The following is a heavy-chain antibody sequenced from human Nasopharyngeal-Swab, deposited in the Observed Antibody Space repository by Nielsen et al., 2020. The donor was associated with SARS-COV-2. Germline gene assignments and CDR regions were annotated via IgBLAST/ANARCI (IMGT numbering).Heavy chain of an antibody. Sequence: SETLSLTCTVSGGSISGSSYYWGWIRQPPGKGLEWIGSIYYSGSTYYNPSLKSRVTISVGTSKNQFSLKLSSVTAADTAVYYCARQGGPAAIPGIFGVVDISDAFDIWGQGTMVTVSS. CDR1: GGSISGSSYY. CDR3: ARQGGPAAIPGIFGVVDISDAFDI. D-gene: IGHD3-3*01. CDR2: IYYSGST. V-gene: IGHV4-39*01. J-gene: IGHJ3*02.